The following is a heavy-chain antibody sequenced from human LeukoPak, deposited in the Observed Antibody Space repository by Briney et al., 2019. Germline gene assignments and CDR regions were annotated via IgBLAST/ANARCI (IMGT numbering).Heavy chain of an antibody. V-gene: IGHV4-4*02. CDR2: IYHSGST. Sequence: SGTLSLTCAVSGGSISSSNWWSWVRQPPGKGLEWIGEIYHSGSTNYNPSLKSRVTISVDTSKNQFSLKLSSVTAADTAVYYCARDRSYYDSSGLGLRWFDPWGQGTLVTVSS. CDR1: GGSISSSNW. J-gene: IGHJ5*02. CDR3: ARDRSYYDSSGLGLRWFDP. D-gene: IGHD3-22*01.